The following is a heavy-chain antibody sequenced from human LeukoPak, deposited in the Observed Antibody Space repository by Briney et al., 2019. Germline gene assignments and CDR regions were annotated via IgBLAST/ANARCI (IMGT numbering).Heavy chain of an antibody. J-gene: IGHJ5*02. CDR1: GSRFTSYW. Sequence: GASLKISCKGSGSRFTSYWIAWVRQMPGKGLEWMGIIYPADSDTRYSPSFQGRVTISADKSISAAYLQWSDLKASDTAIYYCARTTNTSPASWFDPWGQGTLVTVSS. CDR3: ARTTNTSPASWFDP. CDR2: IYPADSDT. D-gene: IGHD2-2*01. V-gene: IGHV5-51*01.